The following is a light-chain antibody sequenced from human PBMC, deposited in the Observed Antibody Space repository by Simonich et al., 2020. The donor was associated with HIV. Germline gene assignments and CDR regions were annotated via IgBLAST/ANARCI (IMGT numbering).Light chain of an antibody. J-gene: IGKJ4*01. CDR2: DAS. Sequence: EIVLTQSPATLSLSPGERATLSCRASQSVSSYLAWYQQKPGQAPRLLIYDASTRATGIPARFSGSGSGTDFTLTISRLEPEDFAVYYCQQYGSSALTFGGGTKVEIK. CDR3: QQYGSSALT. CDR1: QSVSSY. V-gene: IGKV3-20*01.